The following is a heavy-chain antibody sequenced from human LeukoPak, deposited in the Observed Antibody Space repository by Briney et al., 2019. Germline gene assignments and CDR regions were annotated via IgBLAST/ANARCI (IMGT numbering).Heavy chain of an antibody. D-gene: IGHD3-22*01. CDR3: ARGTRLKVVITTGDWFDP. Sequence: RASVKVSCKASGYTFTSYGISWVRQAPGQGLEWMGWINPNSGGTNYAQKFQGRVTMTRDTSISTAYMELSRLRSDDTAVYYCARGTRLKVVITTGDWFDPWGQGTLVTVSS. CDR2: INPNSGGT. V-gene: IGHV1-2*02. CDR1: GYTFTSYG. J-gene: IGHJ5*02.